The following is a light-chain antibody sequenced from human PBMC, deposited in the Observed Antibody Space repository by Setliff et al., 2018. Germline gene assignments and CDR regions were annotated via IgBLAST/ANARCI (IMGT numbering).Light chain of an antibody. CDR1: GSDVADYNF. CDR3: SSHTDNSARV. J-gene: IGLJ1*01. Sequence: QSVLTQPASVSGSPGQSITISCTGTGSDVADYNFVSWYQQHPGKAPKLLIYDVTTRPSGVSIRFSGSRSDNTASLTISGLQAEDEADYYCSSHTDNSARVFGTGTKGTVL. CDR2: DVT. V-gene: IGLV2-14*03.